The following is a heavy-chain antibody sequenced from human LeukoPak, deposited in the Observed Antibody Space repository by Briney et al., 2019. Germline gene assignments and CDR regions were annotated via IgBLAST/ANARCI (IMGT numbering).Heavy chain of an antibody. V-gene: IGHV3-9*01. CDR2: ISWNSGSI. D-gene: IGHD1-26*01. CDR1: GFTFGDYA. CDR3: AKDRSFSGSYSFDY. J-gene: IGHJ4*02. Sequence: GGSLRLSCAASGFTFGDYAMHWVRQAPGKGLEWVSGISWNSGSIGYADSVKGRFTISRDNAKNSLYLQMNSLRAEDTALYYCAKDRSFSGSYSFDYWGQGTLVTVSS.